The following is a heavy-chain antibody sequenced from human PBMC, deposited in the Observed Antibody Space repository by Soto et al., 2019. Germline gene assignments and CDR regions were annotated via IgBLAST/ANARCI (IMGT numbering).Heavy chain of an antibody. CDR2: IIPIFGTA. Sequence: GASVKVSCKASGGTFSSYAISWVRQAPGQGLEWMGGIIPIFGTANYAQKFQGRVTITADESTSTAYMELSSLRSEDTAVYYCARGLRYDYVWGSYRGLHYYYYGMDVWGQGTTVTVSS. CDR3: ARGLRYDYVWGSYRGLHYYYYGMDV. CDR1: GGTFSSYA. J-gene: IGHJ6*02. V-gene: IGHV1-69*13. D-gene: IGHD3-16*02.